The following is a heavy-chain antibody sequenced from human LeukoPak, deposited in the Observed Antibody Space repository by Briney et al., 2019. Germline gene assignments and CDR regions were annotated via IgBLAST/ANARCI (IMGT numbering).Heavy chain of an antibody. CDR2: ISPYKGNT. D-gene: IGHD3-10*01. V-gene: IGHV1-18*01. J-gene: IGHJ3*02. Sequence: ASVKVSCKASGYTFTSYGISWVRQAPGQGLEWMGWISPYKGNTNYAQKFQGRVTMTRDTSTSKAYMELRSLRSDDTAVYYCSRVGYFGVASFYSPDDAFDIWGQGTMVTVSS. CDR1: GYTFTSYG. CDR3: SRVGYFGVASFYSPDDAFDI.